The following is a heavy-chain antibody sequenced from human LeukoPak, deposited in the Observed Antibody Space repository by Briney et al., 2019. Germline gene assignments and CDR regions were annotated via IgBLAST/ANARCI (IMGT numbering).Heavy chain of an antibody. J-gene: IGHJ3*02. CDR2: IVVGSGKT. CDR1: GFTFTSSA. CDR3: AADPGYYDSSGYSDAFDI. D-gene: IGHD3-22*01. V-gene: IGHV1-58*02. Sequence: ASVKVSCKASGFTFTSSAMQWVRQARGQRLEWIGWIVVGSGKTNYAQKFQERVTITRDMSTSTAYMELGSLRSEDTAVYYCAADPGYYDSSGYSDAFDIWGQGTMVTVSS.